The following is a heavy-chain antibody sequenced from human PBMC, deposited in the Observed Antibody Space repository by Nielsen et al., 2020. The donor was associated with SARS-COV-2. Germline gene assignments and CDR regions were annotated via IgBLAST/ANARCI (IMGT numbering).Heavy chain of an antibody. Sequence: GESLKISCAASGFTFSNAWMSWVRQAPGKGLEWVANIKQDGSEKYYVDSVKGRFTISRDNAKNSLYLQMNSLRAEDTAVYYCARENYITIFGVVIIRWFDPWGQGTLVTVSS. D-gene: IGHD3-3*01. V-gene: IGHV3-7*01. CDR3: ARENYITIFGVVIIRWFDP. CDR2: IKQDGSEK. J-gene: IGHJ5*02. CDR1: GFTFSNAW.